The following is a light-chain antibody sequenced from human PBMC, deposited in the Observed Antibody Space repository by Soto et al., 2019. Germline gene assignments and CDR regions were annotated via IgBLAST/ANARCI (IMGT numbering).Light chain of an antibody. Sequence: DILLIQSPATLSASVGDRITITCRASENIFKFLAWYQQRSGSAPNLLIYAASDLERGVPSRFSGSGSGTEFTLTIDNLQPNDPATYFCQPHPAQSITFGGGTQVDVK. J-gene: IGKJ4*01. CDR2: AAS. V-gene: IGKV1-5*01. CDR3: QPHPAQSIT. CDR1: ENIFKF.